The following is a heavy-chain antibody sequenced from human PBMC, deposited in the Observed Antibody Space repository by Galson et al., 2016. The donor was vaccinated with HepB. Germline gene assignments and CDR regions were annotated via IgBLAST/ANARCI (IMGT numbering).Heavy chain of an antibody. Sequence: SVKVSCKASGYSFTGYYMHWVRQAPGQGLEWVGRINPNSGATNYAQNFQGRVTLTRDTSITTAYMALNWLRSDDTALYYCARGSAGGWLDTWGQGTLVTVSS. D-gene: IGHD1-14*01. J-gene: IGHJ5*02. CDR3: ARGSAGGWLDT. V-gene: IGHV1-2*06. CDR2: INPNSGAT. CDR1: GYSFTGYY.